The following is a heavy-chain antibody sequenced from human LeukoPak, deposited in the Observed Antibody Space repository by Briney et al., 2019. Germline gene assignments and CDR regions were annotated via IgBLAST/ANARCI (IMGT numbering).Heavy chain of an antibody. CDR2: IGIKANHYAT. CDR1: GFISSGSD. Sequence: PGGSLRLSCAASGFISSGSDMLWVRQASGKGLEWVVRIGIKANHYATAYAAALKGRFTISRDNSKNTAYLQMTSLTTEDTAVYYCTAYWNGHQWGQGTLVTVSS. J-gene: IGHJ4*02. CDR3: TAYWNGHQ. V-gene: IGHV3-73*01. D-gene: IGHD2/OR15-2a*01.